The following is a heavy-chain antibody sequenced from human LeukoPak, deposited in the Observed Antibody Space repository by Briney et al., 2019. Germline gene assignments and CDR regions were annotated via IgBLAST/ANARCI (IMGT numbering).Heavy chain of an antibody. CDR2: IYYSGST. J-gene: IGHJ4*02. CDR1: GGSISSYY. CDR3: ARFGAMPYYFDY. Sequence: SETLSLTCTVSGGSISSYYRSWIRQPPGKGLEWIGYIYYSGSTNYNPSLKSRVTISVDTSKNQFSLKLSSVTAADTAVYYCARFGAMPYYFDYWGQGTLVTVSS. D-gene: IGHD2-2*01. V-gene: IGHV4-59*01.